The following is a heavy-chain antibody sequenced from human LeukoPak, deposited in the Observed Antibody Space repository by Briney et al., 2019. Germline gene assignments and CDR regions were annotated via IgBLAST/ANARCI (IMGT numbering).Heavy chain of an antibody. V-gene: IGHV4-59*12. CDR2: IYYSGST. D-gene: IGHD6-19*01. J-gene: IGHJ1*01. Sequence: SETLSLTCTVSGGSISSYYWSWIRQPPGKGLEWIGYIYYSGSTNYNPSLKSRVTISVDSSKNQFSLKLSSVTAADTAVYYCAREAVAVTTEYFQHWGQGTLVTVSS. CDR3: AREAVAVTTEYFQH. CDR1: GGSISSYY.